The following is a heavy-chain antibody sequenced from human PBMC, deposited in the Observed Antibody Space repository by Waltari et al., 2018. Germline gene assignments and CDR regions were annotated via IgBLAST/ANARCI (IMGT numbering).Heavy chain of an antibody. CDR2: IYYSGGT. D-gene: IGHD3-16*01. V-gene: IGHV4-31*03. CDR1: GGSISSGGYY. CDR3: ARGPRGGVPDF. Sequence: QVQLQESGPGLVKPSQTLSLTCTVSGGSISSGGYYWSWIRQHPGKGLELMGYIYYSGGTDYHPSLKSRVTVSLDTSKNQFALKLSSVTAADTAVYYCARGPRGGVPDFWGQGTLVTVSS. J-gene: IGHJ4*02.